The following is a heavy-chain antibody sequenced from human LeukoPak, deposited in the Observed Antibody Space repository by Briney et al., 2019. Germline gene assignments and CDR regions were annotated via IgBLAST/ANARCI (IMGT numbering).Heavy chain of an antibody. Sequence: PSETLSLTCTVSGGSISSYYWSWIRQPPGKGLEWIGYIYHSGSTNYNPSLKSRVTISVDTSKNQFSLKLSSVTAADTAVYYCARGPRFGEFDYWGQGTLVTVSS. J-gene: IGHJ4*02. V-gene: IGHV4-59*12. D-gene: IGHD3-10*01. CDR3: ARGPRFGEFDY. CDR1: GGSISSYY. CDR2: IYHSGST.